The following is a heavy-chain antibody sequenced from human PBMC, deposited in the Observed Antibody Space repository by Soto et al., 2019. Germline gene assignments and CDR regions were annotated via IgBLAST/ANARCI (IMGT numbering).Heavy chain of an antibody. D-gene: IGHD4-17*01. CDR1: GSTFTSYA. CDR3: ASPSGKSGDYGGYDAFDI. V-gene: IGHV1-69*01. Sequence: QVQLVQSGAEVKKPGSSVKVSCKASGSTFTSYAISWVRQAPGQGLEWMGGIIPIFGTTNYAHNFLHRVTTTAGESTRTVHMALSSLTPDDTAVYYFASPSGKSGDYGGYDAFDIWGQGTMVTVSS. J-gene: IGHJ3*02. CDR2: IIPIFGTT.